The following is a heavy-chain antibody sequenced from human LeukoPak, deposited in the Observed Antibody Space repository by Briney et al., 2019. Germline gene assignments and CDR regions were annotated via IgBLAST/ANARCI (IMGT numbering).Heavy chain of an antibody. CDR2: IIPIFGTA. Sequence: ASVKVSFKTSGGTFNIHAINWVRQAPGQGLEWMGVIIPIFGTANYAQKFVGRVTITADESTSTAYMEMNSLTSEDTAVYYCSRERAAAGGGDYWGQGTLVTVSS. J-gene: IGHJ4*02. CDR3: SRERAAAGGGDY. D-gene: IGHD6-13*01. CDR1: GGTFNIHA. V-gene: IGHV1-69*13.